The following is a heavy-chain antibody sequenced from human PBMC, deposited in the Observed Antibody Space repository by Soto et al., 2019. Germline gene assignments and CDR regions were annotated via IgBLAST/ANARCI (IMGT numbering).Heavy chain of an antibody. V-gene: IGHV4-31*03. CDR1: GGSISSGGYY. J-gene: IGHJ6*02. CDR3: ARTTVYPGYYYYGMDV. CDR2: IYYSGST. Sequence: PSETLSLTCTVSGGSISSGGYYWSWIRQHPGEGLEWIGYIYYSGSTYYNPSLKSRVTISVDTSKNQFSLKLSSVTAADTAVYYCARTTVYPGYYYYGMDVWGQGTTVTVSS. D-gene: IGHD4-4*01.